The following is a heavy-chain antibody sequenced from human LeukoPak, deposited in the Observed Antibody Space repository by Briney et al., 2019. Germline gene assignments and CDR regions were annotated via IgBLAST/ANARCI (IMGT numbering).Heavy chain of an antibody. D-gene: IGHD5-18*01. V-gene: IGHV3-53*01. J-gene: IGHJ4*02. Sequence: PGGSLRLSCAVSGFTDSNNYLSWLRQAPGKGPEWVSVIYSGGATHYADSVKGRFTISRDNSKNTLYLQMNSLRSEDTAVYYCARSRGYSYGLWYWGQGTLVTVSS. CDR2: IYSGGAT. CDR1: GFTDSNNY. CDR3: ARSRGYSYGLWY.